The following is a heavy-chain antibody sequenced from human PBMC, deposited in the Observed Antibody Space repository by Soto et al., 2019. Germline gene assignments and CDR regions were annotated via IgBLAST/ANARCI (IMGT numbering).Heavy chain of an antibody. CDR2: IYHSGST. CDR1: GGSISSGGYS. V-gene: IGHV4-30-2*01. CDR3: ATQEVGGSYVYTFDP. J-gene: IGHJ5*02. Sequence: PSETLSLTCAVSGGSISSGGYSWSWIRQPPGKGLEWIGYIYHSGSTYYNSSLKSRVTISVDRSKNQFSLKLSSMTAADTAVYYCATQEVGGSYVYTFDPWGQGTLVTVS. D-gene: IGHD1-26*01.